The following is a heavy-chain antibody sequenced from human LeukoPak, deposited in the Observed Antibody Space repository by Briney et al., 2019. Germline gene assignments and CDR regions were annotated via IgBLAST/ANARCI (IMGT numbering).Heavy chain of an antibody. D-gene: IGHD3-16*02. CDR3: ARDQITFGGVIVHGDDY. V-gene: IGHV3-30-3*01. Sequence: GGSLRLSCAASGFTFSSYAMHWVRQAPGKGLEWRAVISYDGSNKYYADSVKGRFTISRDNSKNALYLQMNSLRAEDTAVYYCARDQITFGGVIVHGDDYWGQGTLVTVSS. CDR2: ISYDGSNK. J-gene: IGHJ4*02. CDR1: GFTFSSYA.